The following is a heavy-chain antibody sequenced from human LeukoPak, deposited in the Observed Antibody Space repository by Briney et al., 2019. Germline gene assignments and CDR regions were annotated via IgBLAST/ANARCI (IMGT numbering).Heavy chain of an antibody. J-gene: IGHJ5*02. V-gene: IGHV4-30-2*06. CDR1: GGAIASGGYS. CDR3: ARSRQASGLLSS. D-gene: IGHD3-10*01. Sequence: PSQTLSLTCTVSGGAIASGGYSWNWIRQSPGKGLEWIGCIYDRGPAYYNPSLKSRFTISVDRPKIQFFLNVTSLTAADTAVYYCARSRQASGLLSSWGQGTPVVVSS. CDR2: IYDRGPA.